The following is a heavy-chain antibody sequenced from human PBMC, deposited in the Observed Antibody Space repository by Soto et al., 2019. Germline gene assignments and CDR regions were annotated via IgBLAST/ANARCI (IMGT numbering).Heavy chain of an antibody. V-gene: IGHV3-23*01. D-gene: IGHD6-13*01. Sequence: GGSVRLSCAASGFTFSSYAMSLFRQAPGEGLEWVSAISGSGGSTYYAGSVRGRFSISRDNCKSTLYRQMNSRIAEGSAGYYVAKGIPAAGIGYYFDYWAQATLVTVSS. CDR3: AKGIPAAGIGYYFDY. CDR2: ISGSGGST. CDR1: GFTFSSYA. J-gene: IGHJ4*02.